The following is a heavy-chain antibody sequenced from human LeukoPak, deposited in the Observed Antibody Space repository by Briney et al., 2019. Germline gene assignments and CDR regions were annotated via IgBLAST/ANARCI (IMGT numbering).Heavy chain of an antibody. Sequence: GGSLRLSCAASEFTFSNYAMSWVRQAPGKGLEWVSYISTTGGTIYYADSVKGRFTISRDNAKNSLYLQMNSLRDEDTAVYYCARDLPGAAYSLDYWGQGTLVIVSS. CDR2: ISTTGGTI. D-gene: IGHD3-16*01. V-gene: IGHV3-48*02. J-gene: IGHJ4*02. CDR1: EFTFSNYA. CDR3: ARDLPGAAYSLDY.